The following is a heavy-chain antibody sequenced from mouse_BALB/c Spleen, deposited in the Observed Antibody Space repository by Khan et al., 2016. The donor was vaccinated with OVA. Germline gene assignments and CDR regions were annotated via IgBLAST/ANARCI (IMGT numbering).Heavy chain of an antibody. Sequence: EVQLQESGPGLVKPSQSLSLTCTVTGYSITTNYAWDWIRQFPGNQLEWMGYISYSGSTSYNPSLKSRISITRDTSKNQFFLQLNSVTTEDTATYYCARNNYYCYAVDYWGQGTSVTVSS. CDR3: ARNNYYCYAVDY. J-gene: IGHJ4*01. CDR1: GYSITTNYA. V-gene: IGHV3-2*02. D-gene: IGHD1-1*01. CDR2: ISYSGST.